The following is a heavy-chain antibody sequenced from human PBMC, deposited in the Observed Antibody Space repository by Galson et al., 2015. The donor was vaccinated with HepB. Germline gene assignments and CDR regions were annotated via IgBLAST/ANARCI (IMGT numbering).Heavy chain of an antibody. V-gene: IGHV1-69*05. CDR3: ARERTDYCSSTSCYLYYYGMDV. CDR2: FIPIFATA. CDR1: AGTFNSSA. J-gene: IGHJ6*02. D-gene: IGHD2-2*01. Sequence: SLKVSSKAHAGTFNSSASSGVRQAPGQGLEGMGGFIPIFATAHYAQKFQGRVTITTDKSTSTAYMELSSLRSEDTAVYYCARERTDYCSSTSCYLYYYGMDVWGQGTTVTVSS.